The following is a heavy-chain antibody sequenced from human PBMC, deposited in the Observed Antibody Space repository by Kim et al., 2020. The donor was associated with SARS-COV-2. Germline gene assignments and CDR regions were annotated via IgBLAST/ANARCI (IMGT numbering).Heavy chain of an antibody. D-gene: IGHD1-1*01. V-gene: IGHV3-53*01. J-gene: IGHJ4*02. CDR3: ARGDNWKYVDC. CDR2: T. Sequence: TYYVDSVKARFTTSRDNSKNRLYLQMNSLRPEDTAVYYCARGDNWKYVDCWGQGTLVTVSS.